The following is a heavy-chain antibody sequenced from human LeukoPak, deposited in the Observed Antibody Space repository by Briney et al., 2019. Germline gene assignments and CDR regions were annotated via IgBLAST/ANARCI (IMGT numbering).Heavy chain of an antibody. V-gene: IGHV4-34*01. CDR3: ARAPAGYSGYALGAFDI. Sequence: AETLCLTSGVYGGAFVGYYWSGVRGPPGKGLERIGEINHSGSTNYNPSLKRRVTISVDTSKNQFSLKLSSVTAAETDVYYCARAPAGYSGYALGAFDIWGEGTMVTVSS. CDR1: GGAFVGYY. D-gene: IGHD5-12*01. CDR2: INHSGST. J-gene: IGHJ3*02.